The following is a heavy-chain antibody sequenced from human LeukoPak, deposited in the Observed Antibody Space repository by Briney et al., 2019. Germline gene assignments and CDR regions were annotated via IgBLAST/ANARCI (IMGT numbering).Heavy chain of an antibody. Sequence: GESLKISCKGSGYSFTSYWIGWVRQAPGQGLEWMGWINPNSGGTNYAQKFQGRVTMTRDTSISTAYMELSRLRSDDTAVYYCARVQFVRGSYSEHRYDYWGQGTLVTVSS. V-gene: IGHV1-2*02. CDR3: ARVQFVRGSYSEHRYDY. J-gene: IGHJ4*02. D-gene: IGHD1-26*01. CDR1: GYSFTSYW. CDR2: INPNSGGT.